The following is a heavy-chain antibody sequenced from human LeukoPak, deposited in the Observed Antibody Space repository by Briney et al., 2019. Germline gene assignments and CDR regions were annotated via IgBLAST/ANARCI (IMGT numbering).Heavy chain of an antibody. J-gene: IGHJ5*02. CDR2: INPNGGGT. CDR1: GYTFTDYY. CDR3: ARDTCNGGRCFNWFDP. D-gene: IGHD2-15*01. V-gene: IGHV1-2*02. Sequence: ASVKVSCKASGYTFTDYYMHWVRQAPGQGLEWMGWINPNGGGTNYAQNFQGRVTMTRDTSISPAYMELSSLRSDDTAVYYCARDTCNGGRCFNWFDPWGQGTLVTVSS.